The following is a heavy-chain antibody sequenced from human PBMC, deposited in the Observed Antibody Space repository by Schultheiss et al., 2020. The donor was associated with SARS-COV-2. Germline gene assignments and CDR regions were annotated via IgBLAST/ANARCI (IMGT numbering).Heavy chain of an antibody. CDR3: ARGGTYFDR. CDR1: GYTFTNYW. Sequence: GESLKISCTGSGYTFTNYWIAWVRQMPGKGLECLGIIFPRDSDTRYSPSFQGQVTISADNSITTAYLQWSSLKASDTAMYYCARGGTYFDRWGQGTLVTVSS. D-gene: IGHD1-26*01. CDR2: IFPRDSDT. V-gene: IGHV5-51*01. J-gene: IGHJ4*02.